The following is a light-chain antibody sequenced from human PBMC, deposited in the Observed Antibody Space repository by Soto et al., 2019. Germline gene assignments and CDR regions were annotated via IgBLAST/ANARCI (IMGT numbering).Light chain of an antibody. CDR1: QGVYHF. J-gene: IGKJ1*01. V-gene: IGKV1-16*02. CDR3: QQYYRYPPT. CDR2: AAS. Sequence: DIQMTQSPSSLSASVGDRVTITCRASQGVYHFLAWFQHKPGKAPRSLIYAASTLQRGVPSNFSGSGSGTDFTLTISSLQPDDSATYYCQQYYRYPPTFGQGTKVEIK.